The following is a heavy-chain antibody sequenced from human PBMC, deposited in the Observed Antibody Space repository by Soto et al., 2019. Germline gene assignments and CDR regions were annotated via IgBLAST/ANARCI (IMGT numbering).Heavy chain of an antibody. CDR2: IRAYTGYT. V-gene: IGHV1-18*04. D-gene: IGHD6-19*01. CDR3: ARASDGYRRGWYVGYFDY. CDR1: GYTFTSYG. Sequence: QVQLVQSGGEVRKPGASVKVSCKASGYTFTSYGVSWVRQAPGQGLEWMGWIRAYTGYTNYAQKFQGRVTITTDTSTSTAYMELRSLISDDTAVYYCARASDGYRRGWYVGYFDYWGQGTLVTVSS. J-gene: IGHJ4*02.